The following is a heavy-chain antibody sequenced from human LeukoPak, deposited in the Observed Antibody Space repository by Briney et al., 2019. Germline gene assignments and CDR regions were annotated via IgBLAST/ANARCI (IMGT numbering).Heavy chain of an antibody. V-gene: IGHV3-48*04. CDR1: GFTFSSYS. D-gene: IGHD6-19*01. CDR3: ARGSNQYGWLVHREADY. CDR2: ISSSSSTI. Sequence: PGGSLRLSCAASGFTFSSYSMNWVRQAPGKGLEWVSYISSSSSTIYYADSVKGRFTISRDNAKNSLYLQMNRLRAEDTAVYYCARGSNQYGWLVHREADYWGQGALVTVSS. J-gene: IGHJ4*02.